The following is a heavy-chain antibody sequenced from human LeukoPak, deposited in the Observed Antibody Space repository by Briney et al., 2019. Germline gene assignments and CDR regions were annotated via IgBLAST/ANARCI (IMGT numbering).Heavy chain of an antibody. Sequence: SETLSLTCTVSGGSISSYYWSWIRQPPGKGLEWIGYIYYSGSTNYNPSLKSQVTISVDTSKNQFSLKLTSVTAADTAVYYCARETSQKGAHYMDVWGKGTTVTISS. CDR3: ARETSQKGAHYMDV. J-gene: IGHJ6*03. CDR2: IYYSGST. D-gene: IGHD3-16*01. V-gene: IGHV4-59*01. CDR1: GGSISSYY.